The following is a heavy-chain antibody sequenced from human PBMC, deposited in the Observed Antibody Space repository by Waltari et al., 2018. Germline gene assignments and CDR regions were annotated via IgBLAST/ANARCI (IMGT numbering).Heavy chain of an antibody. D-gene: IGHD3-10*01. J-gene: IGHJ4*02. CDR2: IYYVGGS. CDR3: ARLDSPMVRGVLFDY. CDR1: GGSISRSSYY. Sequence: QLQLQESGPGLVKPSETLSLTCTVSGGSISRSSYYWGWIRQTPAKGREWIGNIYYVGGSYYNPALKGRVTISVDTFKNQFSLKVNSVTAADTAVYFCARLDSPMVRGVLFDYWGRGSLVTVSS. V-gene: IGHV4-39*01.